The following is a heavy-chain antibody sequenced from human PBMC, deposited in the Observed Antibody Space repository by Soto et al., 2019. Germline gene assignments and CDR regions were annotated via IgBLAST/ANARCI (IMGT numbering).Heavy chain of an antibody. V-gene: IGHV1-3*01. Sequence: SVKASWKASGYAFTSYAMRCRHQAPRQRLACMGWINAGNGNTKYSQKFQGRVTITRDTSASTAYMELSRLRSEDTAVYYCARDQGHYDSSGYTHPSSFDPWGQGTLVTVSS. CDR3: ARDQGHYDSSGYTHPSSFDP. CDR1: GYAFTSYA. CDR2: INAGNGNT. J-gene: IGHJ5*02. D-gene: IGHD3-22*01.